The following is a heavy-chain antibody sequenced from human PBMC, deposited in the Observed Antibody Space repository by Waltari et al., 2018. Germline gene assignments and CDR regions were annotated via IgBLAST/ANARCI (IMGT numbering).Heavy chain of an antibody. CDR2: INPNSGGT. V-gene: IGHV1-2*06. Sequence: QVQLVQSGAEVKKPGASVKVSCKASGSTLTGYYMHWGRQAPGQGLEWMGRINPNSGGTNYAQKFQGRVTMTRDTSISTAYMELSRLRSDDTAVYYCARGRVGQWLAPVQNYMDVWGKGTTVTVSS. CDR1: GSTLTGYY. D-gene: IGHD6-19*01. J-gene: IGHJ6*03. CDR3: ARGRVGQWLAPVQNYMDV.